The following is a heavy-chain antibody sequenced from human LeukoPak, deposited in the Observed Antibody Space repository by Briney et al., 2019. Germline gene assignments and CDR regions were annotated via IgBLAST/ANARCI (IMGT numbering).Heavy chain of an antibody. V-gene: IGHV4-31*03. Sequence: SETLSLTCTVSGGSISSGGYYWSWIRQHPGKGLEWIGYIYYSGSTYYNPSLKSRVTISVDTSKNQFSLKLSSVTAADTAVYYCAREALDGYIDYWGQGTLVTVSS. D-gene: IGHD5-24*01. CDR1: GGSISSGGYY. CDR2: IYYSGST. CDR3: AREALDGYIDY. J-gene: IGHJ4*02.